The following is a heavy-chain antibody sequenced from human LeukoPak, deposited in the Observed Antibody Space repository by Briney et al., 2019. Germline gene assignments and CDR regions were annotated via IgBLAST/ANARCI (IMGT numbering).Heavy chain of an antibody. CDR1: GFTFSSYA. D-gene: IGHD2-8*02. J-gene: IGHJ6*02. V-gene: IGHV3-23*01. CDR3: ARGYCTGNSCPIYYYGMDV. CDR2: ISARDNYI. Sequence: PGASLRLSCAASGFTFSSYAMSWVRQAPGKGLEWVSAISARDNYIYYADSVKGRFTISRDNSNLYLQMDSLRAEDTALYYCARGYCTGNSCPIYYYGMDVWGQGTTVIVSS.